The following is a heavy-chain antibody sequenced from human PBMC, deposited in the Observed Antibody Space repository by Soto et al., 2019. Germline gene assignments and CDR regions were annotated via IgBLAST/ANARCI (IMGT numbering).Heavy chain of an antibody. CDR3: ARGGSSGWYFDY. CDR1: GGTFSSYT. D-gene: IGHD6-19*01. J-gene: IGHJ4*02. Sequence: SVKVSCKASGGTFSSYTISWVRQAPGQGLEWMGRIIPILGIANYAQKFQGRVTITADKSTSTAYMEPSSLRSEDTAVYYCARGGSSGWYFDYWGQGTLVTVSS. V-gene: IGHV1-69*02. CDR2: IIPILGIA.